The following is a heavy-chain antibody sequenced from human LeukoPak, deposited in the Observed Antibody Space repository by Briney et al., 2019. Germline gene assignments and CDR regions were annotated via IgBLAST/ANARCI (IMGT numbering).Heavy chain of an antibody. CDR3: ATTYGDYVFDY. CDR1: GFTFSGYA. J-gene: IGHJ4*02. V-gene: IGHV3-23*01. CDR2: ISGSGGST. D-gene: IGHD4-17*01. Sequence: GGSLGLSGAAPGFTFSGYAMGGVRQAPGKGLEWVSAISGSGGSTYYADSVKGRFTISRDNSKNTLYLQMNSLRAEDTAVYYCATTYGDYVFDYWGQGTLVTVSS.